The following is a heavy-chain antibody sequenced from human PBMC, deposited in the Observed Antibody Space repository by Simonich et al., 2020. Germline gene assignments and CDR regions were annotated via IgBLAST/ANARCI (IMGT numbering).Heavy chain of an antibody. J-gene: IGHJ3*02. D-gene: IGHD6-6*01. CDR2: KKQDGSEK. CDR3: AREGIAARDAFDI. Sequence: EVQLVESGGGLVQPGGSLRLSCAASGFTFSSYWMSWVREAPGKGREWVANKKQDGSEKYNVDSVKGRFTISRDNAKNSLYLQMNSLRAEDTAVYYCAREGIAARDAFDIWGQGTMVTVSS. V-gene: IGHV3-7*01. CDR1: GFTFSSYW.